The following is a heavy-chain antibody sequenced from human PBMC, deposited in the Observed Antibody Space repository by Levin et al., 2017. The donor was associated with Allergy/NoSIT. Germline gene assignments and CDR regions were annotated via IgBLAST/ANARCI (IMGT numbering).Heavy chain of an antibody. V-gene: IGHV3-30*03. D-gene: IGHD1-26*01. Sequence: AGGSLRLSCAASGFSFSNYGVHWVRQAPDKGLEWVAIITSDGSHKYYGDSVKGRFTISRDNSRNTLYLQMNNLRVDDTAVYFCAALGSFDFWGLGTLVAVST. J-gene: IGHJ4*02. CDR1: GFSFSNYG. CDR2: ITSDGSHK. CDR3: AALGSFDF.